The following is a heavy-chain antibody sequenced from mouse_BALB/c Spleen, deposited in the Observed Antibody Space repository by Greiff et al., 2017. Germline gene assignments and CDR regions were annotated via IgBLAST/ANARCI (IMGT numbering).Heavy chain of an antibody. CDR3: AIITTARGY. D-gene: IGHD1-2*01. V-gene: IGHV1-7*01. Sequence: VKLMESGAELAKPGASVKMSCKASGYTFTSYWMHWVKQRPGQGLEWIGYINPSTGYTEYNQKFKDKATLTADKSSSTAYMQLSSLTSEDSAVYYCAIITTARGYWGQGTTLTVSS. CDR2: INPSTGYT. J-gene: IGHJ2*01. CDR1: GYTFTSYW.